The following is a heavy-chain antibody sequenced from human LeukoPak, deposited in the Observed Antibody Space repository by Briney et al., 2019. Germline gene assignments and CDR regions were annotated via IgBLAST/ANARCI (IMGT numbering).Heavy chain of an antibody. Sequence: GGSLRLSCAGSGFTFNNYAMSWVRQAPGKGLEWVSGFAMIDDIIHYVDSVKGRFTISRDNSKNTLYLQMNTLRAEDTAVYYCAKGSYYDNSGYYYFDYWGQGTLVTVSS. CDR1: GFTFNNYA. J-gene: IGHJ4*02. CDR3: AKGSYYDNSGYYYFDY. D-gene: IGHD3-22*01. CDR2: FAMIDDII. V-gene: IGHV3-23*05.